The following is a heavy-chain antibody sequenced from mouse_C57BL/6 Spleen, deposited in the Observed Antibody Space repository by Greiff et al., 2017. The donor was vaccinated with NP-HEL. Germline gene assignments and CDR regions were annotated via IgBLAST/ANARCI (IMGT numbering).Heavy chain of an antibody. D-gene: IGHD2-4*01. CDR1: GYAFTNYL. J-gene: IGHJ1*03. V-gene: IGHV1-54*01. Sequence: QVQLQQSGAELVRPGTSVKVSCKASGYAFTNYLIEWVKQRPGQGLEWIGVINPGSGGTNYNEKFKGKATLTADKSSSTAYMQLSSLTSEDSAVYFCARGLMINWYFDVWGTGTTVTVSS. CDR3: ARGLMINWYFDV. CDR2: INPGSGGT.